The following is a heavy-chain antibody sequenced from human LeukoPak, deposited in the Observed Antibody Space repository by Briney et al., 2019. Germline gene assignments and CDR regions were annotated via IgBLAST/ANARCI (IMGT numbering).Heavy chain of an antibody. CDR1: GGSISSGSYY. CDR3: ARERFDAKTFKRFDY. CDR2: IYTSGST. J-gene: IGHJ4*02. D-gene: IGHD2-8*01. Sequence: PSQTLSLTCTVSGGSISSGSYYWSWIRQPAGKGLEWIGRIYTSGSTNYNPSLKSRVTISVDTSKNQFSLKLNSVTAADTAVYYCARERFDAKTFKRFDYWGQGTLVTVSS. V-gene: IGHV4-61*02.